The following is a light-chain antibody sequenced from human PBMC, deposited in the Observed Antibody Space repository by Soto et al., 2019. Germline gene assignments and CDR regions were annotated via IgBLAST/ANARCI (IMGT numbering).Light chain of an antibody. CDR3: QQYDKWPRT. V-gene: IGKV3-15*01. CDR1: QSVSTN. J-gene: IGKJ1*01. CDR2: GAS. Sequence: EIVLTQSPATLSVPPGERATLSCRASQSVSTNFAWYQQKPGQAPRLLIYGASSRASGIPARFSGGGSGAEYTLTISSLQSEDFAVYYCQQYDKWPRTFGQGTKVDI.